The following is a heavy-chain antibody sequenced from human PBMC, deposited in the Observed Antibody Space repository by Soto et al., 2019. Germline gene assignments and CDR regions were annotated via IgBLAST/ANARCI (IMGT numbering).Heavy chain of an antibody. CDR2: INAGNGNT. J-gene: IGHJ4*02. CDR1: RYTFTSSA. Sequence: QVQLVQYGAEVKKPGASVKVSCKASRYTFTSSAMCWVRQAPGQRLEWMGWINAGNGNTKYSQKFQGRVTITRDTSASTAYMELSSLRSEDTAVYYCARDLGFGLSDYWGQGTLVTVSS. V-gene: IGHV1-3*01. D-gene: IGHD3-10*01. CDR3: ARDLGFGLSDY.